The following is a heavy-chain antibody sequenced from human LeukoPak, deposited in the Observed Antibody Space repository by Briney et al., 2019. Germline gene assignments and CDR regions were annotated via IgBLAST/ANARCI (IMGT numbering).Heavy chain of an antibody. CDR1: GFTFSDYS. D-gene: IGHD3-10*01. J-gene: IGHJ4*02. V-gene: IGHV3-21*01. Sequence: GGSLRLSCGASGFTFSDYSMNWVRQAPGKGLEWVSSISSSSSYIYYADSVKGRFTISRDNAKKSLYLQMNSLRAEDTAVYYCARDDYGSGSYDWGQGTLVTVSS. CDR2: ISSSSSYI. CDR3: ARDDYGSGSYD.